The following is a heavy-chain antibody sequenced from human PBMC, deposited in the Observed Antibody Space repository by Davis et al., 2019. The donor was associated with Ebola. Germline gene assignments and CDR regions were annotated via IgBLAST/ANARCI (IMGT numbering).Heavy chain of an antibody. CDR2: ISYDGSNK. CDR3: ARDLVGTTSGGF. V-gene: IGHV3-30*14. Sequence: GESLKISCAASGFTLTNYAMHWVRQAPGKGLDWVALISYDGSNKYYADSVKGRFTISRDTSKNTLSLQMNSLRPEDTAVYYCARDLVGTTSGGFWGQGTLVTVSS. CDR1: GFTLTNYA. D-gene: IGHD1-26*01. J-gene: IGHJ4*02.